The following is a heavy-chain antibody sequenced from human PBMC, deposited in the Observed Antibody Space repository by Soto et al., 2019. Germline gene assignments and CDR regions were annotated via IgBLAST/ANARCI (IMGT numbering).Heavy chain of an antibody. V-gene: IGHV3-33*06. D-gene: IGHD4-17*01. CDR3: AKGRPTVDMGKPWSPSRDGMVVFDY. CDR1: GFTFRSYG. Sequence: HPGGSLRLSCAASGFTFRSYGMQWVRQAPGKGLEWVAVIWYDGSNKYYADSVKGRFTISRDNSKNTLYLQMNSLRAEDTAVYYCAKGRPTVDMGKPWSPSRDGMVVFDYWGQGTLVTVSS. CDR2: IWYDGSNK. J-gene: IGHJ4*02.